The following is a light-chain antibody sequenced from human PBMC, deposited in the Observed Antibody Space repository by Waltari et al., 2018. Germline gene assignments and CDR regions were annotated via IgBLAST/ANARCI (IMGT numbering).Light chain of an antibody. CDR3: QQYNSYSRT. Sequence: DSQLTQSPSTLPASVGDRVSITCRASQSISSWLAWYQQKPGKAPKLLIYKASSLESGVPSRFSGSGSGTEFTLTISSLQPDDFATYYCQQYNSYSRTFGQGTKVEIK. CDR2: KAS. CDR1: QSISSW. J-gene: IGKJ1*01. V-gene: IGKV1-5*03.